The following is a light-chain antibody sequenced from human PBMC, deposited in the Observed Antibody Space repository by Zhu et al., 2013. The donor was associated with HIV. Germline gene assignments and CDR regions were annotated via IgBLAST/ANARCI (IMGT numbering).Light chain of an antibody. CDR1: QSVLNSSKNKNS. V-gene: IGKV4-1*01. CDR2: WAS. CDR3: MQNLQTLIT. J-gene: IGKJ5*01. Sequence: DIVMTQSPDSLAVSLGERATINCKSSQSVLNSSKNKNSLAWYQQRPGQPPKLLIYWASTRESGVPDRFSGSGSGTDFTLKISRVEAEDVGVYYCMQNLQTLITFGQGTRLDTK.